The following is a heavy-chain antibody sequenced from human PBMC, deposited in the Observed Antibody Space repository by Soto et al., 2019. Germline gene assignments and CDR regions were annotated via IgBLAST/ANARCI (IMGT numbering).Heavy chain of an antibody. CDR3: ARGSVYYDSSGYYSD. V-gene: IGHV1-3*01. D-gene: IGHD3-22*01. Sequence: ASVKVSCKASGYTFTSYAVHWVRQAPGQRLEWMGWISAGNGNTKYSQKFQGRVTITRDTSASTAYMELSSLRSEDTAVYYCARGSVYYDSSGYYSDWGQGTLVTVSS. CDR2: ISAGNGNT. CDR1: GYTFTSYA. J-gene: IGHJ4*02.